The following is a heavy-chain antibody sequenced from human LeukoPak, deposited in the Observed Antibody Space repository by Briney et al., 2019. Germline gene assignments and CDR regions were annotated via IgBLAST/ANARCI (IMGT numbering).Heavy chain of an antibody. CDR3: AKHPTKFVVVPAAIYGVHLDY. CDR2: ISGSGGST. V-gene: IGHV3-23*01. CDR1: GFTFSSYA. D-gene: IGHD2-2*02. J-gene: IGHJ4*02. Sequence: PGGSLRLSCAASGFTFSSYAMSWVRQAPGKGLEWVSAISGSGGSTYYADSVKGRFTISRDNSKNTLYLQMNSLRAEDTAVYYCAKHPTKFVVVPAAIYGVHLDYWGQGTLVTVSS.